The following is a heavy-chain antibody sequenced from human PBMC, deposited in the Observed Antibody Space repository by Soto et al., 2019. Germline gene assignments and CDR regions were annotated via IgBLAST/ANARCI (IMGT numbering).Heavy chain of an antibody. D-gene: IGHD3-9*01. CDR2: IYYSGST. CDR1: GGSISIGGYY. J-gene: IGHJ6*02. V-gene: IGHV4-31*03. Sequence: SETLSLTCTVSGGSISIGGYYWSWIRQHPGKGLEWIGYIYYSGSTYYNPSLKSRVTISVDTSKNQFSLKLSSVTAADTAVYYCARDRDIYGMDVWGQGTTVTVSS. CDR3: ARDRDIYGMDV.